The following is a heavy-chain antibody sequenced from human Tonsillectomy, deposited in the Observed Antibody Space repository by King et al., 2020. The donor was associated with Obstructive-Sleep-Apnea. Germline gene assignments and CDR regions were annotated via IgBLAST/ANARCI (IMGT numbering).Heavy chain of an antibody. CDR1: GFIFTGHV. CDR3: ARGGCYSGCYGDFDY. Sequence: QVQLVESGGGLVQPGRSLRLSCAASGFIFTGHVMHWFRQTPGTGLEGVAVISNDVSTIYFAHSVKGRFTISRDNSKNTLFLQMNSLRTEDTALYYCARGGCYSGCYGDFDYWGQGTLVTVSS. CDR2: ISNDVSTI. D-gene: IGHD5-12*01. V-gene: IGHV3-30*03. J-gene: IGHJ4*02.